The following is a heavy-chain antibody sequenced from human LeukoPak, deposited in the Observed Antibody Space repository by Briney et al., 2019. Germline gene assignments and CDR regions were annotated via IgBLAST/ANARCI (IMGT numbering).Heavy chain of an antibody. V-gene: IGHV3-30-3*01. CDR1: GFTFSSYP. CDR3: ARAGGGGASFDY. D-gene: IGHD1-26*01. J-gene: IGHJ4*02. CDR2: ISYDGSNN. Sequence: GSLRLSCAASGFTFSSYPIHWVRQAPGKGLEWVSAISYDGSNNYYADSVKGRFTISRDNSKNTLYLQMNSLRTEDTAVYYCARAGGGGASFDYWGQGTPVTVSS.